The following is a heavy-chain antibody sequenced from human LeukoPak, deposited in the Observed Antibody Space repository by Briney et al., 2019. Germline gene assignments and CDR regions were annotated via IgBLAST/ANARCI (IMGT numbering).Heavy chain of an antibody. D-gene: IGHD1-26*01. Sequence: SVKVSCKASGGTFSSYAISWVRQAPGQGLEWMGRIIPILGIANYAQKFQGRVTITADKSTSTAYMELSSLRSEDTAVYYCARVNPPYSGSYPPPFNWFDPWGQGTLVTVSS. J-gene: IGHJ5*02. V-gene: IGHV1-69*04. CDR2: IIPILGIA. CDR1: GGTFSSYA. CDR3: ARVNPPYSGSYPPPFNWFDP.